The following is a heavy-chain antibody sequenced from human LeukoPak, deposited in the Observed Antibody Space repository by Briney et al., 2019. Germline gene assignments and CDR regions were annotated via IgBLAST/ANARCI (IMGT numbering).Heavy chain of an antibody. CDR2: IFDSGST. J-gene: IGHJ5*02. Sequence: PSETLSLTCSVSGGSISSGPFYWSWLRQPAGKGLEWIGRIFDSGSTDYNPSLKSRVTMSVDTSKNQFSLKLSSVTAADTAVYYCARERYDLGFDPWGQGTLVTVSS. D-gene: IGHD5-12*01. CDR1: GGSISSGPFY. V-gene: IGHV4-61*02. CDR3: ARERYDLGFDP.